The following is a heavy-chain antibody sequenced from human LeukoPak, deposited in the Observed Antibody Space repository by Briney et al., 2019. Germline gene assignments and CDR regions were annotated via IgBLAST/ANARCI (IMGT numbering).Heavy chain of an antibody. D-gene: IGHD6-19*01. CDR1: GFTLSSYS. J-gene: IGHJ4*02. V-gene: IGHV3-21*01. Sequence: PGGSLRLSCAASGFTLSSYSMNWVRQAPGKGLEWVSSISSRTSYINYADSVKGRFSISRDNAKNSLFLQVNSLRAEDTAVYYCAREYSSGWGFDYWGQGTLVTVSS. CDR2: ISSRTSYI. CDR3: AREYSSGWGFDY.